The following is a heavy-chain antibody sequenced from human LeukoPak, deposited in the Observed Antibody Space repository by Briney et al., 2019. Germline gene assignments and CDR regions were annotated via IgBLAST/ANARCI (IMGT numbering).Heavy chain of an antibody. Sequence: PGGSLRLSCAASGFTFSNACMTWVRQAPGKGLEWVGRIKSKAHGGTTNYAAPVKGRFTISRDDSKNTLYLQMNSLKTEDTAMYFCTTQVRGVTFDYWGQGTLVTVSS. CDR3: TTQVRGVTFDY. CDR1: GFTFSNAC. CDR2: IKSKAHGGTT. V-gene: IGHV3-15*05. J-gene: IGHJ4*02. D-gene: IGHD3-10*01.